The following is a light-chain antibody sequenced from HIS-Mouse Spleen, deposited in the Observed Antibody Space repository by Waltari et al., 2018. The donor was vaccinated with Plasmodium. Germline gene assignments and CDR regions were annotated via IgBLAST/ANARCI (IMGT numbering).Light chain of an antibody. J-gene: IGKJ3*01. V-gene: IGKV1D-43*01. CDR1: QGISSY. Sequence: AIRMTQSPFSLSASVGDRVTITCWASQGISSYLAWYQQKPAKAPKLFIYYASSLQSGVPSRVSGSGSGTDYTLTISSLQPEDFATYYCQQYYSTPFTFGPGTKVDIK. CDR2: YAS. CDR3: QQYYSTPFT.